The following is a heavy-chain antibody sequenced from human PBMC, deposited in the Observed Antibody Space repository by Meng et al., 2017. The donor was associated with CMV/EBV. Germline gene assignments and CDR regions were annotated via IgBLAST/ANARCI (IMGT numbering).Heavy chain of an antibody. V-gene: IGHV1-2*02. CDR2: ISPNSGGT. CDR3: ARDYSNYEGYYYYYGMDV. J-gene: IGHJ6*02. CDR1: GYTFTGYY. Sequence: ASVKVSCKASGYTFTGYYMYWVRQAPGQGLEWMGWISPNSGGTNYAQKFQGRVTMTRDTSISTAYMELSRLRSDDTAVYYCARDYSNYEGYYYYYGMDVWGQGTTVTVSS. D-gene: IGHD4-11*01.